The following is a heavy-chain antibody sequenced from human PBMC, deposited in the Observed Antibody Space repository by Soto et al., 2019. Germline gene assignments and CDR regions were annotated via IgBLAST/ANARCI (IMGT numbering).Heavy chain of an antibody. CDR1: GFTVSSNY. J-gene: IGHJ4*02. Sequence: GGSLRLSCAASGFTVSSNYMSWVRQAPGKRLEWVSVIYSGGSTYYADSVKGRFTISRDNSKNTVYLQMNSERAEDKAVYYCERERRSSSADYWGQGTLVTVSS. D-gene: IGHD6-6*01. CDR3: ERERRSSSADY. V-gene: IGHV3-53*01. CDR2: IYSGGST.